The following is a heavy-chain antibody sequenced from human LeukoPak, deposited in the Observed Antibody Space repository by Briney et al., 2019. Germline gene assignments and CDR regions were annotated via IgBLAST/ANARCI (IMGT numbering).Heavy chain of an antibody. CDR1: GGSFSGYY. J-gene: IGHJ4*02. Sequence: KTSETLSLTCAVYGGSFSGYYWSWIRQPPGKGLEWIGEINHSGSTNYNPSLKSRVTISVDTSKNQFSLKLSSVTAADTAVYYCARDQYYYDSSGYYRIDYWGQGTLVTVSS. D-gene: IGHD3-22*01. CDR2: INHSGST. CDR3: ARDQYYYDSSGYYRIDY. V-gene: IGHV4-34*01.